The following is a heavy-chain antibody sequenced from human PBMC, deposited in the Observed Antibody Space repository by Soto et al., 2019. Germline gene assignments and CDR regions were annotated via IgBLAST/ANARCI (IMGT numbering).Heavy chain of an antibody. Sequence: QLQLQESGPGLVKPSETLSLTCTVSGGSISSSSYYWGWIRQPPGKGLEWIGSIYYSGSTYYNPSLKSRVTIPVDPSKKQFSLQLSSVTPADTAVYYCARPCSSTRCHGHDAFDIWGQGTMVTVSS. CDR1: GGSISSSSYY. J-gene: IGHJ3*02. V-gene: IGHV4-39*01. CDR3: ARPCSSTRCHGHDAFDI. D-gene: IGHD2-2*01. CDR2: IYYSGST.